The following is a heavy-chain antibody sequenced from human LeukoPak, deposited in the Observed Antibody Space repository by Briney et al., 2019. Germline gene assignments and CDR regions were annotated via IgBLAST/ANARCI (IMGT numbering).Heavy chain of an antibody. J-gene: IGHJ4*02. CDR3: ARDSSSGWTSDY. Sequence: SSETLSLTCTVSGGSISSYYRSWIRQPPGKGLEWLGYIYYSGSTNYNPSLKSRVAISEDTSKNQFSLKLSSVTAADTAVYYCARDSSSGWTSDYWGQGTLVTVSS. CDR1: GGSISSYY. V-gene: IGHV4-59*13. D-gene: IGHD6-19*01. CDR2: IYYSGST.